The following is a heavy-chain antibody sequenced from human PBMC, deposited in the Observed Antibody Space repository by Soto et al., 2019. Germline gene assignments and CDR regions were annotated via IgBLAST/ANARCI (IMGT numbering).Heavy chain of an antibody. J-gene: IGHJ6*02. V-gene: IGHV3-11*01. CDR1: GFTFSDYY. CDR2: ISSSGSTI. D-gene: IGHD2-21*02. CDR3: ARDSESCGGDCYSNYYYYGMDV. Sequence: GGSLRLSCAASGFTFSDYYMSWIRQAPGKGLEWVSYISSSGSTIYYADSVKGRFTISRDNAKNSLYLQMNSLRAEDTAVYYCARDSESCGGDCYSNYYYYGMDVWGQGTTVTVSS.